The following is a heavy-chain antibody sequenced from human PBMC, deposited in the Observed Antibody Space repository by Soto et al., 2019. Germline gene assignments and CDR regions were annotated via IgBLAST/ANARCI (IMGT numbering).Heavy chain of an antibody. D-gene: IGHD3-10*01. CDR1: GYTFTSYG. J-gene: IGHJ5*02. CDR3: ATLGRIKSGGWFDP. V-gene: IGHV1-18*01. Sequence: QVQLVQSGAEVKKPEASVKVSCKASGYTFTSYGISWVRQAPGQGLEWMGWISAYNGNTNYAQKLQGRVTMTTDTAPSTAYMELRSLRSDDPAVYYCATLGRIKSGGWFDPWGQGTLVTVSS. CDR2: ISAYNGNT.